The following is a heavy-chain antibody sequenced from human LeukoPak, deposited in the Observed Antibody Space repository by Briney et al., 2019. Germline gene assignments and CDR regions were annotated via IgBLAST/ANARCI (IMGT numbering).Heavy chain of an antibody. Sequence: PAGSLSLSCAASGFTFSSYEMNWVRQAPGKGLEWVSYISRSGSTIYYPNSVKGRFTVSRDNAKNSLYLQMSSLTAEDTAVYYCARLRSKYWFDPWGHERLGSVSS. D-gene: IGHD4-11*01. CDR2: ISRSGSTI. J-gene: IGHJ5*02. V-gene: IGHV3-48*03. CDR1: GFTFSSYE. CDR3: ARLRSKYWFDP.